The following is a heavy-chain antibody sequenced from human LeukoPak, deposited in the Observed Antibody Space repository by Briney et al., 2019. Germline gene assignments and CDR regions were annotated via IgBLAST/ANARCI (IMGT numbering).Heavy chain of an antibody. Sequence: KPSETLSLTCTVSGGSISSSSYYWGWIRQPPGKGLEWIGSIYYSGSTYYNPSLKSRVTISVDTSKNQFSLKLSSVTAADTAVYYCARGGAQWIQLWFPWGQGTLVTVSS. CDR3: ARGGAQWIQLWFP. D-gene: IGHD5-18*01. V-gene: IGHV4-39*07. CDR2: IYYSGST. J-gene: IGHJ5*02. CDR1: GGSISSSSYY.